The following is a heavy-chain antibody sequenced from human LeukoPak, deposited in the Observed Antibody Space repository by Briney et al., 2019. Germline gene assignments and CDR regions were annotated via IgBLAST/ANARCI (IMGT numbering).Heavy chain of an antibody. D-gene: IGHD2-21*01. CDR1: GFTFSSYA. CDR3: ARGETYCGGDCYPLVDYYYYMDV. CDR2: IIPIFGTA. J-gene: IGHJ6*03. Sequence: GGSLRLSCAASGFTFSSYAISWVRQAPGQGLEWMGGIIPIFGTANYAQKFQGRVTITADESTSTAYMELSSLRSEDTAVYYCARGETYCGGDCYPLVDYYYYMDVWGKGTTVTVSS. V-gene: IGHV1-69*01.